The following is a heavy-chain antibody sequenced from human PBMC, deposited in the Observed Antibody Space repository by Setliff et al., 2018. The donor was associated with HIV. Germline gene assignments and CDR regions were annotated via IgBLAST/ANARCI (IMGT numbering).Heavy chain of an antibody. V-gene: IGHV3-7*01. CDR3: VRSIGGSPY. CDR2: INQDGSQI. D-gene: IGHD2-15*01. CDR1: GFTFSRHW. J-gene: IGHJ4*02. Sequence: GSLRLSCAASGFTFSRHWMSWVRQAPGKGLEWVANINQDGSQIYYVGSVKGRFAISRDNSKNSLYLRMNSLRAEDTAVYFCVRSIGGSPYWGQGTLVTVSS.